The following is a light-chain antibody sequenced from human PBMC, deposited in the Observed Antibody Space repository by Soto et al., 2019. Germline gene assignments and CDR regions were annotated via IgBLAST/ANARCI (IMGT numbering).Light chain of an antibody. CDR3: QQYGSSPQT. V-gene: IGKV3-20*01. Sequence: EIVLTQSPGTLSLSPGERATLSCRASQSVSSSYLAWYQQKPGQAPRLLIYGASSRATGIPDRFSGSGSGTDFPLTISILEXEDFAVYYCQQYGSSPQTFGQGTNVEIK. CDR1: QSVSSSY. CDR2: GAS. J-gene: IGKJ1*01.